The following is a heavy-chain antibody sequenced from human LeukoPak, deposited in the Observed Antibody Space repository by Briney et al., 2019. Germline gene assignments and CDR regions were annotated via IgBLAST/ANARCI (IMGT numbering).Heavy chain of an antibody. CDR3: ARQAIAARRGLFFDY. CDR2: ISSSGDTI. V-gene: IGHV3-48*03. CDR1: GFTFSSYE. D-gene: IGHD6-6*01. Sequence: GGSLRLSCAASGFTFSSYEMNWVRQAPGKGLEWVSYISSSGDTIYYADSVKGRFTISRDNAKNSLYLQMNSLRAEDTGIYFCARQAIAARRGLFFDYWGQGTLVTVSS. J-gene: IGHJ4*02.